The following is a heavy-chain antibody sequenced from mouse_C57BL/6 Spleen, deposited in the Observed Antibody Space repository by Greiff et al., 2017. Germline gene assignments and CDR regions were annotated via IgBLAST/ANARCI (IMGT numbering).Heavy chain of an antibody. D-gene: IGHD1-1*01. Sequence: EVKLVESGGGLVTPGGSLKLSCAAPGFTFSDYGMHWVRQAPEKGLAWVAYISSGSSTIYYAATVKGRYTISRDNAKNTLFLQVTSLGSEDTAMYYCARDYYGRPDYWGRGTTLTVSS. CDR2: ISSGSSTI. J-gene: IGHJ2*01. V-gene: IGHV5-17*01. CDR1: GFTFSDYG. CDR3: ARDYYGRPDY.